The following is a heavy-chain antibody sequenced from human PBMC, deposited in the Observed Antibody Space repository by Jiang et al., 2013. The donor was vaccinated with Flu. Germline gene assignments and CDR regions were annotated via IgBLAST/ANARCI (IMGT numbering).Heavy chain of an antibody. J-gene: IGHJ6*02. CDR2: IDWDDDK. V-gene: IGHV2-70*11. D-gene: IGHD1-26*01. CDR1: GFSLSTSGMC. Sequence: KPTQTLTLTCTFSGFSLSTSGMCVSWIRQPPGKALEWLARIDWDDDKYYSTSLKTRLTISKDTSKNQVVLTMTNMDPVDTATYYCARIRVGATPLSRVYYYGMDVWGQGTTVTVSS. CDR3: ARIRVGATPLSRVYYYGMDV.